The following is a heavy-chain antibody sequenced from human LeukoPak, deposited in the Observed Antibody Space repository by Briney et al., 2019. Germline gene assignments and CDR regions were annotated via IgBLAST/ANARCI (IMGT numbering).Heavy chain of an antibody. V-gene: IGHV3-7*03. CDR1: GFALSSHW. J-gene: IGHJ6*02. CDR2: VNRDGSET. CDR3: ARGGGLDV. Sequence: GGSLRLSCAASGFALSSHWMTWVRQVPGRGPEWVANVNRDGSETYYLDSVKGRFTISRDNAKNSLYLQMSNLRAEDTAVYFCARGGGLDVWGQGATVTVSS. D-gene: IGHD3-16*01.